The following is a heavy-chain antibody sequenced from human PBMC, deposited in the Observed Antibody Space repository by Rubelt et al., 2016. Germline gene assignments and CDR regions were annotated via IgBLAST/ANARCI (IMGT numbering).Heavy chain of an antibody. CDR1: GFSLSTGGVG. D-gene: IGHD6-6*01. J-gene: IGHJ3*02. V-gene: IGHV2-5*02. CDR2: IYWDDDK. CDR3: AHRPSRLDAFDI. Sequence: QITLKESGPTLVNPTQTLTLTCTFSGFSLSTGGVGVGWIRQAPGKALEWLALIYWDDDKRYSPSLKSRLPLTKDTAQNPVVLTMRSMDPVDTATYSCAHRPSRLDAFDIWGQGTMVTVSS.